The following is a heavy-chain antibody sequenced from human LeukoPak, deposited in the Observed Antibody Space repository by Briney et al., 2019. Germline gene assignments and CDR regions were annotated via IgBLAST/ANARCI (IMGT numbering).Heavy chain of an antibody. CDR3: AAWGVDYGGNFDYSDY. J-gene: IGHJ4*02. V-gene: IGHV4-4*02. D-gene: IGHD4-23*01. CDR1: RGSIMTTHW. Sequence: SETLSLTCTLSRGSIMTTHWWSWVRQPPGKGLEWIGEIYHTGTTNYSPSLKSRLTISVDQSRNQFSLRLSSVTAAGTATYYCAAWGVDYGGNFDYSDYWGQGTLVTVSS. CDR2: IYHTGTT.